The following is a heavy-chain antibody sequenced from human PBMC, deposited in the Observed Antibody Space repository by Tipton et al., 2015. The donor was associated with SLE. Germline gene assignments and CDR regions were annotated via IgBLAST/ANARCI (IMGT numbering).Heavy chain of an antibody. Sequence: TLSLTCTVSGGSISSGGYYWSWIRQHPGKGLEWIGDIYYSGSTYYNPSLKSRVTISVDTSKNQFSLKLSSVTAADTAVYYCARADDSSGWAFDYWGQGTLVTVSS. CDR1: GGSISSGGYY. J-gene: IGHJ4*02. V-gene: IGHV4-31*03. CDR2: IYYSGST. CDR3: ARADDSSGWAFDY. D-gene: IGHD3-22*01.